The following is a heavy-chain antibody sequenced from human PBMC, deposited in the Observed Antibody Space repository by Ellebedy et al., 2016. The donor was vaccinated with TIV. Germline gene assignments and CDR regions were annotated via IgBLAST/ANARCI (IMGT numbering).Heavy chain of an antibody. Sequence: SETLSLTCVVSDGSIRPYYWTWIRQPPGRGLEWIGYAYHSGSTDYNPSLENRVTISVDTSKNQISLRLTSVTAADTAVYYCARVGTELVTVEAYYYYMDVWGKGTTVTVSS. D-gene: IGHD2-21*01. CDR1: DGSIRPYY. CDR3: ARVGTELVTVEAYYYYMDV. CDR2: AYHSGST. J-gene: IGHJ6*03. V-gene: IGHV4-59*01.